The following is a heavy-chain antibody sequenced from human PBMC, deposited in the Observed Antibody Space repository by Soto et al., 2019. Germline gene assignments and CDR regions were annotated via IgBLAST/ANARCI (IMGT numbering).Heavy chain of an antibody. CDR3: ARGIAAAGTSWFDP. CDR1: GGSVSSGSYY. V-gene: IGHV4-61*01. CDR2: IYYSGST. Sequence: SETLSLTCTVSGGSVSSGSYYWSWIRQPPGKGLEWIGYIYYSGSTNYNPSLKSRVTISVDTSKNQFSLKLSSVTAADTAVYYCARGIAAAGTSWFDPWGQGTLVTFSS. J-gene: IGHJ5*02. D-gene: IGHD6-13*01.